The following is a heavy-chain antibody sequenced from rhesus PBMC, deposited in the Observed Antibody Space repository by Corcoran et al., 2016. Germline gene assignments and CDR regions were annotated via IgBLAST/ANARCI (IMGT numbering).Heavy chain of an antibody. Sequence: QVQLQESGPGLVKPSETLSLTCAVSGGSISGGYYWGWIRQHPGKGLEGIGNIFSKRASTYYNPSLKSRVTISKDTSKNQFSLKLSSVTAADTAVYYCARYSGANSLDVWGRGVLVTVSS. J-gene: IGHJ5-2*02. V-gene: IGHV4S7*01. CDR1: GGSISGGYY. CDR3: ARYSGANSLDV. CDR2: IFSKRAST. D-gene: IGHD1-44*02.